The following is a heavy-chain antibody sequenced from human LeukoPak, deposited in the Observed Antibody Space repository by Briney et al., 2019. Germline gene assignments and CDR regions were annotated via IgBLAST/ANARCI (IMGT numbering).Heavy chain of an antibody. CDR3: ARAAGYNPLDAFDI. V-gene: IGHV1-2*02. CDR2: INPNSGGT. CDR1: GYTFTGYY. D-gene: IGHD5-24*01. J-gene: IGHJ3*02. Sequence: EASVKVSCKASGYTFTGYYMHWVRQAPGQGLEWMGWINPNSGGTNYAQKFQGRVTMTRDTSISTAYMELSRLRSDDTAVYYCARAAGYNPLDAFDIWGQGTMVTVSS.